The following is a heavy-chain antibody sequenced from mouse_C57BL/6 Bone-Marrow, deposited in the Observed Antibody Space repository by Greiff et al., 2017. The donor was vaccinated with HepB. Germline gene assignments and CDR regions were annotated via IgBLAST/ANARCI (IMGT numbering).Heavy chain of an antibody. CDR2: ISDGGSYT. D-gene: IGHD2-1*01. J-gene: IGHJ3*01. Sequence: EVQLVESGGGLVKPGGSLKLSCAASGSTFSSYAMPWVRQTPEKRLEWVATISDGGSYTYYPDNVKGRFTISRDNAKNNLYLQMSHLKSEDTAMYYCAREGNLAWFAYWGQGTLVTVSA. CDR1: GSTFSSYA. V-gene: IGHV5-4*01. CDR3: AREGNLAWFAY.